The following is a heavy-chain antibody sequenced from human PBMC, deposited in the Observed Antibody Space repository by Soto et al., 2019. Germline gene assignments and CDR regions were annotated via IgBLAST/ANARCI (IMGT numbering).Heavy chain of an antibody. CDR2: IYYSGST. Sequence: SETLSLTCTVSGGSISSSSYYWGWIRQPPGKGLEWIGSIYYSGSTYYNPSLKSRVTISVYTSKNQFSLKLSSVTAADTAVYYCARHPHEIFGVAYYMDVWGKGTTVTVSS. CDR3: ARHPHEIFGVAYYMDV. CDR1: GGSISSSSYY. J-gene: IGHJ6*03. D-gene: IGHD3-3*01. V-gene: IGHV4-39*01.